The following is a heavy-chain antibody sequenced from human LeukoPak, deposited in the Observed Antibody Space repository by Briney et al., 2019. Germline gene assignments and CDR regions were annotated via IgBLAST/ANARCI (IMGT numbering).Heavy chain of an antibody. CDR2: IYYSGSS. CDR3: ARQSYDFSDDAFDI. J-gene: IGHJ3*02. Sequence: KTSETLSLTCTVSGGSISRYYWSWIRQPPGKGLEWIGYIYYSGSSEYNPSLKSRVTISVDTSKNQFSLKLSSVTAADTAVYYCARQSYDFSDDAFDIWGQGTMVTVSS. V-gene: IGHV4-59*08. D-gene: IGHD3-3*01. CDR1: GGSISRYY.